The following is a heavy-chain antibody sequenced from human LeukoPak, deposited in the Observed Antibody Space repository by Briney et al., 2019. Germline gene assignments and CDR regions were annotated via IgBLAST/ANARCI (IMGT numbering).Heavy chain of an antibody. CDR2: FYYSGGT. J-gene: IGHJ6*02. D-gene: IGHD3-22*01. V-gene: IGHV4-59*01. CDR1: GGSFSTYY. CDR3: ARVPYYYDSSGYYNYYYYGMDV. Sequence: SETLSLTCTVQGGSFSTYYWSWIRQPPGKGLEWIGHFYYSGGTSYSPSLKSRVTISVDTSKNQFSLKLSSVTAADTAVYYCARVPYYYDSSGYYNYYYYGMDVWGQGITVTVSS.